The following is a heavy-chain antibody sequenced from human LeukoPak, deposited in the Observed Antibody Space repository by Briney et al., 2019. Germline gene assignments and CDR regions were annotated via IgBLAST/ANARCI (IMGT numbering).Heavy chain of an antibody. CDR2: IYYSGST. CDR3: AGGGGANWEPYRYFDL. Sequence: PSETLSLTCTVSDGSISTYCWSWIRQPPGKGLEWIGYIYYSGSTNYNPSFKSRVIISVDTSKNQFSLMLSSVTAADTAVYYCAGGGGANWEPYRYFDLSGRGTLVTVSS. D-gene: IGHD7-27*01. V-gene: IGHV4-59*01. J-gene: IGHJ2*01. CDR1: DGSISTYC.